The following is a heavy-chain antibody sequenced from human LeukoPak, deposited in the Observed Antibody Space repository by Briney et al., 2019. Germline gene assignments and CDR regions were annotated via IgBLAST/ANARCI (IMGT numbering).Heavy chain of an antibody. V-gene: IGHV4-59*01. CDR1: GGSISSYY. CDR2: IYYSGST. D-gene: IGHD1-26*01. Sequence: PSETLSLTCTVSGGSISSYYWSCVRQPPGKGLEWIGYIYYSGSTNYNPSLKSRVTISVDTSKNHFSLKLSSVTAADTAVYYCARDRGVGATHAFDIWGQGTMVTVSS. CDR3: ARDRGVGATHAFDI. J-gene: IGHJ3*02.